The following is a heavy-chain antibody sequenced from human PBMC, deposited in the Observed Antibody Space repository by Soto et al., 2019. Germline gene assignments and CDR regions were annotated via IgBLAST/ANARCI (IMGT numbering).Heavy chain of an antibody. D-gene: IGHD6-19*01. J-gene: IGHJ4*02. V-gene: IGHV1-24*01. CDR2: FDPEDGET. CDR1: GYTLTDLS. CDR3: ARDRKGSYSSGWYFFDY. Sequence: ASVKVSCKVSGYTLTDLSMQWVRQAPGKGLEWMGGFDPEDGETIYAQKFQGRVTMTEDTATDTAYMELSSLRSEDTAVYYCARDRKGSYSSGWYFFDYWGQGTLVTVSS.